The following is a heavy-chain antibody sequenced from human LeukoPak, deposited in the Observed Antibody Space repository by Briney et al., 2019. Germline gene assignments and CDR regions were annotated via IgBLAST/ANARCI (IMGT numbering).Heavy chain of an antibody. V-gene: IGHV3-21*01. CDR1: GFTFSSYN. D-gene: IGHD3-10*01. CDR3: ARVYGSEIDY. Sequence: GGSLRLSCAASGFTFSSYNMNWDRQAPGKGLEWVSSITSDSRYMYYADSVKGPFTVSRDNSRNTVFLQMNSIRPEDTGLYYCARVYGSEIDYWGQGTQVIVSS. CDR2: ITSDSRYM. J-gene: IGHJ4*02.